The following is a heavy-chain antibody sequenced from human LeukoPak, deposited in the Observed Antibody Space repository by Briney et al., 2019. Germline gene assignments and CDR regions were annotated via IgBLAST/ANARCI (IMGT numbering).Heavy chain of an antibody. CDR2: ISSSSSYI. Sequence: PGGSLRLSCAASGFTFSSYSMNWVRQAPGKGLEWVSSISSSSSYIYYADSVKGRFTISRDNAKNSLYLQMNSLRAEDTAIYYCARNYYDTGSYVDYWGQGTLVTVSS. D-gene: IGHD3-10*01. CDR3: ARNYYDTGSYVDY. CDR1: GFTFSSYS. J-gene: IGHJ4*02. V-gene: IGHV3-21*01.